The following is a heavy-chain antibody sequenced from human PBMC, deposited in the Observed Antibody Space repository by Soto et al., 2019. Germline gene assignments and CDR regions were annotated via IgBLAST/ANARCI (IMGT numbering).Heavy chain of an antibody. CDR3: ARGALGLRRTWFDP. D-gene: IGHD1-7*01. V-gene: IGHV4-59*01. CDR1: GGSISSYY. Sequence: SWSLSLTCTVCGGSISSYYWSWIRQPPGKGLEWIGYIYYSGSTNYNPSLKSRVTISVDTSKNQFSLKLSSVTAADTAVYYCARGALGLRRTWFDPWGQGTLVTVSS. CDR2: IYYSGST. J-gene: IGHJ5*02.